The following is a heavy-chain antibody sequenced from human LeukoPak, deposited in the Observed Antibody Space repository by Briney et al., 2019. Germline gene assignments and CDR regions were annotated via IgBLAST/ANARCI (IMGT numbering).Heavy chain of an antibody. J-gene: IGHJ4*02. D-gene: IGHD5-24*01. Sequence: GGSLRLSCAASGFTFSSYGMHWVRQAPGKGLEWVAFIRYDGSNKYYADSVKGRFTISRDNPKNTLYLQMNSLRAEDTAVYYCAKEMATTPGYYFDYWGQGTLVTVSS. CDR3: AKEMATTPGYYFDY. CDR2: IRYDGSNK. CDR1: GFTFSSYG. V-gene: IGHV3-30*02.